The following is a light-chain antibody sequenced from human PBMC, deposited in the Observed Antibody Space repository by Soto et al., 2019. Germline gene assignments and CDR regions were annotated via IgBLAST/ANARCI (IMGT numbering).Light chain of an antibody. CDR3: QQYGSSPRT. J-gene: IGKJ1*01. Sequence: EIVWTQSPGSLSWSPGERTTLSCRASQIISNNLAWYQQKPGQAPRLPIYGASSRATGISDRFSGSGSGTDFTLTISRLEPEDFAVYYCQQYGSSPRTFGQGTKVDIK. CDR1: QIISNN. V-gene: IGKV3-20*01. CDR2: GAS.